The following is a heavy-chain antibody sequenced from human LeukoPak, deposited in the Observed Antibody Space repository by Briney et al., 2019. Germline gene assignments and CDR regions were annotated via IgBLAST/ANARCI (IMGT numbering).Heavy chain of an antibody. Sequence: GESLKISCKGSGYSFTSYWIGWVRQMPGKGLEWLGIIYPGDSDTRYSPSFQGQVTISADKPISTAYLQWSSLKASDTAMYYCARRIAVAGFDYWGQGTLVTVSS. CDR2: IYPGDSDT. D-gene: IGHD6-19*01. CDR3: ARRIAVAGFDY. CDR1: GYSFTSYW. J-gene: IGHJ4*02. V-gene: IGHV5-51*01.